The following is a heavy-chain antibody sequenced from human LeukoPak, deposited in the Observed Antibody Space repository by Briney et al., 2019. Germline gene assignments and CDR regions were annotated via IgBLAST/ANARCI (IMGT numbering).Heavy chain of an antibody. CDR1: GYTFTGYY. CDR2: INPNSGGT. J-gene: IGHJ6*03. Sequence: GASVKVSCKASGYTFTGYYMHWVRQAPGQGLEWMGWINPNSGGTNYAQKFQGRVTMTRDTSISTAYMGLSRLRSDDTAVYYCARSYSSTWYSYYYYMDVWGKGTTVTVSS. CDR3: ARSYSSTWYSYYYYMDV. V-gene: IGHV1-2*02. D-gene: IGHD6-13*01.